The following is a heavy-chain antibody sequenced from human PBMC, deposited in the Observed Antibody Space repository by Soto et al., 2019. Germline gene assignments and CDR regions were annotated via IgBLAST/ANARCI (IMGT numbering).Heavy chain of an antibody. D-gene: IGHD6-13*01. Sequence: QITLKESGPTVVKLTQTLTLTCTYSGFALSTSAVGVGWLRQPPRKALQCLALLYWDEDKRYSPSLKTRLTINKDSPRNQVVLTMTNMDPVDTATYYCAFRQEYRGSWVSGWSAPWGQGTMVTVSS. CDR3: AFRQEYRGSWVSGWSAP. V-gene: IGHV2-5*02. J-gene: IGHJ5*02. CDR2: LYWDEDK. CDR1: GFALSTSAVG.